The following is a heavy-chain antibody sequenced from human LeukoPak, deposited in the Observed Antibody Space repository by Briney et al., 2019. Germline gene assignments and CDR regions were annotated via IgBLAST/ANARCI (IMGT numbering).Heavy chain of an antibody. D-gene: IGHD2-15*01. CDR2: IYYSGST. Sequence: SETLSLTCTVPGGSISTGDYYWSWIRQPPGKGLEWIGYIYYSGSTYYNPSLKSRVTISVDTSKNQFSLELRSVTAADTAVYYCARARNRGCYGGICFSSWFDPWGQGTLVAVSS. CDR3: ARARNRGCYGGICFSSWFDP. CDR1: GGSISTGDYY. V-gene: IGHV4-30-4*01. J-gene: IGHJ5*02.